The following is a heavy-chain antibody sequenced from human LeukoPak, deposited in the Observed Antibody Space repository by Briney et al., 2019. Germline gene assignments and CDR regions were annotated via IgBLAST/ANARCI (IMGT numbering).Heavy chain of an antibody. CDR2: ISAYNGNT. V-gene: IGHV1-18*01. D-gene: IGHD3-10*01. CDR3: ARREYNYYYYGMDV. J-gene: IGHJ6*02. Sequence: ASVKVSCKASGYTFTSYGISWVRQTPGQGLEWMGWISAYNGNTNYAQKLQGRVTMTTDTSTSTAYMELRSLRSDDTAVYYCARREYNYYYYGMDVWGQRTTVTVSS. CDR1: GYTFTSYG.